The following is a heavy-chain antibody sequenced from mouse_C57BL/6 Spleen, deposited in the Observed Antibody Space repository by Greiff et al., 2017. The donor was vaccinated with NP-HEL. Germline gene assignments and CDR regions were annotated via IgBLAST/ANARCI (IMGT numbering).Heavy chain of an antibody. D-gene: IGHD1-1*01. J-gene: IGHJ4*01. V-gene: IGHV1-4*01. CDR2: INPSSGYT. CDR3: ARGVLRSDYYAMDY. Sequence: QVQLQQSGAELARPGASVKMSCKASGYTFTSYTMHWVNQRPGQGLEWIGYINPSSGYTKYNQKFKDKATLTADKSSSTAYMQLSSLTSEDSAVYYCARGVLRSDYYAMDYWGQGTSVTVSS. CDR1: GYTFTSYT.